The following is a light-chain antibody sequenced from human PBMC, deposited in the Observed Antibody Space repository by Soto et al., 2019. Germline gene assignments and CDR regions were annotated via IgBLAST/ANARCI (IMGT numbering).Light chain of an antibody. CDR3: CSDAGSITLAV. V-gene: IGLV2-11*01. CDR1: SSDVGGYNY. Sequence: QSALTQPRSVSGSPGQSVTISCTGTSSDVGGYNYDSWYQQHPGKAPKLMIYDVSKRPSGVPDRFSGSKSGNTASLTISGLQAEDDADYFCCSDAGSITLAVFGGGTKLTVL. J-gene: IGLJ3*02. CDR2: DVS.